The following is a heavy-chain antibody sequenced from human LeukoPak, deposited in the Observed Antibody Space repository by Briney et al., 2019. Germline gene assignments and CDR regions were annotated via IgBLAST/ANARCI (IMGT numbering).Heavy chain of an antibody. J-gene: IGHJ4*02. CDR3: ARGGGSSWYVDY. CDR2: INHSGST. D-gene: IGHD6-13*01. CDR1: GLTFSNYY. V-gene: IGHV4-34*01. Sequence: SESLRLSCAASGLTFSNYYMSWVRQPPGKGLEWIGEINHSGSTDCSPSLKSRVTISVDTSKNQFSLKLSSVTAEDTAVYYCARGGGSSWYVDYWGQGTLVTVSS.